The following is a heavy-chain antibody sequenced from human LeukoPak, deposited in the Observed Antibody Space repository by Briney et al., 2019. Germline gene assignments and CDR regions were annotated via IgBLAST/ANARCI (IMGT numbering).Heavy chain of an antibody. CDR2: ISSSSSYI. CDR3: ASGGSMDKDY. V-gene: IGHV3-21*01. Sequence: PGGTLRLSCAASGFTFSSYGMSWVRQAPGKGLEWVSSISSSSSYIYYADSVKGRFTISRDNAKNSLYLQMNSLRAEDTAVYYCASGGSMDKDYWGQGTLVTVSS. J-gene: IGHJ4*02. CDR1: GFTFSSYG. D-gene: IGHD2-2*03.